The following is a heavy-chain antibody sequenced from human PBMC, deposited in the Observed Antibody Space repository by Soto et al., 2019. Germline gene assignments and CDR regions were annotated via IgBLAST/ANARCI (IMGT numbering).Heavy chain of an antibody. J-gene: IGHJ6*02. V-gene: IGHV4-31*03. CDR2: IYYSGST. Sequence: QVQLQESGPGLVKPSQTLSLTCTVSGGSISSGSYYWSWIRQLPGKGLEWIGYIYYSGSTYYNPSLKRRVTISVDTFKNQFSLKLNSVTAAYTTVYYCATRTDYYYGSGSLGGMDVWGQGTTVTVSS. CDR1: GGSISSGSYY. CDR3: ATRTDYYYGSGSLGGMDV. D-gene: IGHD3-10*01.